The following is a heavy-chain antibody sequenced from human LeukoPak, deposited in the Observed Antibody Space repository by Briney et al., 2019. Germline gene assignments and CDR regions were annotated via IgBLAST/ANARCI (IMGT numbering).Heavy chain of an antibody. CDR3: ARDKDTARGPPWFDP. CDR2: IWYDGSNK. J-gene: IGHJ5*02. Sequence: GGSLRLSCAASGFTFSSYGMHWVRQAPGKGLEWVAVIWYDGSNKYYADSVKGRFTISRDNPKNTLYLQMNSLRAEDTAVYYCARDKDTARGPPWFDPWGQGTLVTVSS. V-gene: IGHV3-33*01. D-gene: IGHD5-18*01. CDR1: GFTFSSYG.